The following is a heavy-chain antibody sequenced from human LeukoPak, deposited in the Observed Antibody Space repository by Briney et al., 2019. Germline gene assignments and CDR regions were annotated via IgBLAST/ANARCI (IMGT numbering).Heavy chain of an antibody. Sequence: ASVTVSCKVSGYTLTELSMHWVRQAPGKGLEWMGGFDPEDGETIYAQKFQGRVTMTEDTSTDTAYMELSSLRSEDTAVYYCATFIIAARRRYYYGMDVWGQGTTVTVSS. CDR3: ATFIIAARRRYYYGMDV. J-gene: IGHJ6*02. CDR2: FDPEDGET. D-gene: IGHD6-6*01. CDR1: GYTLTELS. V-gene: IGHV1-24*01.